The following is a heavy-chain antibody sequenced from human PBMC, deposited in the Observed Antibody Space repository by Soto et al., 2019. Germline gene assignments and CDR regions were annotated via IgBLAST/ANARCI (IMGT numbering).Heavy chain of an antibody. CDR3: ARVDLRRSSLFWFDP. CDR1: GDSVSSNSAA. D-gene: IGHD6-6*01. Sequence: QVPLQQSGPGLVMPSQTLSLTCVISGDSVSSNSAAWNWIRQSPSRGLEWLGRTYYRSKWYDDYAVSVRSRITINPDTSKKQFSLQLNSVTPEDTAVYYCARVDLRRSSLFWFDPWGQGTLVTVSS. V-gene: IGHV6-1*01. J-gene: IGHJ5*02. CDR2: TYYRSKWYD.